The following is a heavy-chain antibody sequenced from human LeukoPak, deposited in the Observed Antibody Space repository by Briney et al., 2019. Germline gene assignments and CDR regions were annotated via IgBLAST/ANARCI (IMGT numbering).Heavy chain of an antibody. CDR1: GGSISSGGYY. V-gene: IGHV4-31*03. D-gene: IGHD2-2*01. CDR2: IYYSGST. Sequence: SQTLSLTCTVSGGSISSGGYYWSWIRQHPGKGLEWIGYIYYSGSTYYNPSLKSRVTISVDTSKNQFSLKLSSVTAADTAVYYCARADCSSTSCYPPTEYFQHWGQGTLVTVSS. CDR3: ARADCSSTSCYPPTEYFQH. J-gene: IGHJ1*01.